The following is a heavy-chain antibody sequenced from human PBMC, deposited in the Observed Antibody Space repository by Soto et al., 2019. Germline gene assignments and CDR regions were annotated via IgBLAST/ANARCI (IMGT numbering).Heavy chain of an antibody. CDR1: GFTFSSYA. Sequence: GGSLRLSCAASGFTFSSYAMSWVRQAPGKGLEWVSAISGSGGSTYYADSVKGRLTISRDNSKNTLYLQMNSLRAEDTAVYYCAKAPSYYYDSSGYPFDYWGQGTLVTVSS. V-gene: IGHV3-23*01. CDR3: AKAPSYYYDSSGYPFDY. CDR2: ISGSGGST. D-gene: IGHD3-22*01. J-gene: IGHJ4*02.